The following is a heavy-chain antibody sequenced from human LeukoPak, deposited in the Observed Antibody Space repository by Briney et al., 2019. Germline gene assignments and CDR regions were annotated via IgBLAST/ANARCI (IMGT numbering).Heavy chain of an antibody. Sequence: PGGSLRLSCAASGFIVSSNYMNWVRQAPGKGLEWVSVIYSGGSTYYADSVKGRFTISRDNSKNTLYLQMNSLRAEDTAVYYCARGALDTMVQGVTMGIDYWGQGTLVTVSS. CDR3: ARGALDTMVQGVTMGIDY. CDR2: IYSGGST. V-gene: IGHV3-53*01. J-gene: IGHJ4*02. D-gene: IGHD3-10*01. CDR1: GFIVSSNY.